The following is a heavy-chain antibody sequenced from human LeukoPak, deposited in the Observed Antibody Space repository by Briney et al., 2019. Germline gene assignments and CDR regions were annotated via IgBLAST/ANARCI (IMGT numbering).Heavy chain of an antibody. CDR2: IRSKANSYAT. Sequence: GGSLRLSCAASGFTFSGSAMHWVRQASGKGLEWVGRIRSKANSYATAYAASVKGRFTISRDDSKNTAYLQMNSLKTEDTAAYYCTSPPYGDYLWGQGTLVTVSS. D-gene: IGHD4-17*01. CDR1: GFTFSGSA. CDR3: TSPPYGDYL. V-gene: IGHV3-73*01. J-gene: IGHJ4*02.